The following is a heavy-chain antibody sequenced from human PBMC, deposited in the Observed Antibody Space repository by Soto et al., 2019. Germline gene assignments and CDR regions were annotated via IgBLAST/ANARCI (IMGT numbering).Heavy chain of an antibody. CDR3: ATISTLTDWFDP. J-gene: IGHJ5*02. D-gene: IGHD2-8*01. CDR2: INHSGST. CDR1: GGSFSGYY. Sequence: SETLSLTCAVYGGSFSGYYWSWIRQPPGKGLEWIGEINHSGSTNYNPSLKSRVTISVDTSKNQFSLKLSSVTAADTAVYYCATISTLTDWFDPWGQGTLVTVSS. V-gene: IGHV4-34*01.